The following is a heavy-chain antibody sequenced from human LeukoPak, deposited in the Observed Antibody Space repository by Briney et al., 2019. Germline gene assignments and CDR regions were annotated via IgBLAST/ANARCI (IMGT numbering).Heavy chain of an antibody. CDR3: AGDSWGVDY. Sequence: SETLSLTCAVFGGSFSGSYYWSWIRQPPGKGLEWIGQITHGGSTIYSPSFKSRVTISVDTSKNQFSLKLSSVTAADTAVYYCAGDSWGVDYWGQGTLVTVSS. J-gene: IGHJ4*02. CDR1: GGSFSGSYY. CDR2: ITHGGST. V-gene: IGHV4-34*01. D-gene: IGHD3-16*01.